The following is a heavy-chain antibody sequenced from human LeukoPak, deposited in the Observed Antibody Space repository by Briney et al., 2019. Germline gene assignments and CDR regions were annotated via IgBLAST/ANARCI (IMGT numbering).Heavy chain of an antibody. V-gene: IGHV3-23*01. D-gene: IGHD3-10*01. J-gene: IGHJ4*02. CDR2: ISGSDGTT. CDR3: AKCRSASVRGSDY. CDR1: GFNFRSYA. Sequence: GGSLRLSCEASGFNFRSYAMNWVRQAPGKGLEWVSGISGSDGTTYYADSVKGRFTISRDNSKNTPYLQMTNIGVDDTAVYYCAKCRSASVRGSDYWGQGTLVTVSS.